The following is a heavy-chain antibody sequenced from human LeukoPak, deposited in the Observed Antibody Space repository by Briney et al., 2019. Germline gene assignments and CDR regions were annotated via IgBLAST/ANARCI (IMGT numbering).Heavy chain of an antibody. CDR1: GGSISSYY. J-gene: IGHJ4*02. CDR3: ASLDERISYFDY. V-gene: IGHV4-59*01. CDR2: IYYSGST. Sequence: SETLSLTCTVPGGSISSYYWSWIRQPPGKGLEWIGYIYYSGSTNYNPSLKSRVTISVDTSKNQFSLKLSSVTAADTAVYYCASLDERISYFDYWGQGALVTVSS. D-gene: IGHD3-3*02.